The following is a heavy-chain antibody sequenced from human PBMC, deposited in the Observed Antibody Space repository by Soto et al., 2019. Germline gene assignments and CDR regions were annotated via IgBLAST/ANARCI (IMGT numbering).Heavy chain of an antibody. CDR2: INHSGST. Sequence: AETLSLTCAVYGGSFSGYYWSWIRQPPGKGLEWIGEINHSGSTNYNPSLKSRVTISVDTSKNQFSLKLSSVSAADTAVYYCATGRGVRGVIITTYYYYGLDVWGQGTTVTVSS. CDR3: ATGRGVRGVIITTYYYYGLDV. D-gene: IGHD3-10*01. V-gene: IGHV4-34*01. CDR1: GGSFSGYY. J-gene: IGHJ6*02.